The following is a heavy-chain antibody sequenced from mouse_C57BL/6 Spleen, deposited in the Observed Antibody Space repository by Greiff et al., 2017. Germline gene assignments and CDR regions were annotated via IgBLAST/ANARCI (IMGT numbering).Heavy chain of an antibody. V-gene: IGHV1-81*01. Sequence: VQLQQSGAELARPGASVKLSCKASGYTFTSYGISWVKQRTGQGLEWIGEIYPRSGNTYYNEKFKGKATLTADKSSSTAYMELRSLTSEDSAVYFCARADDYDERTWFAYWGQGTLVTVSA. CDR3: ARADDYDERTWFAY. CDR2: IYPRSGNT. J-gene: IGHJ3*01. CDR1: GYTFTSYG. D-gene: IGHD2-4*01.